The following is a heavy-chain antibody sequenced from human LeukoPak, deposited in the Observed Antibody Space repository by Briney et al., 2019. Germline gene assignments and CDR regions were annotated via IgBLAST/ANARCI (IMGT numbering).Heavy chain of an antibody. CDR2: INHSGST. J-gene: IGHJ1*01. CDR3: ARLERYCSGGSCYVSWVQH. Sequence: PSETLSLTCAVYGGSFSGYYWSWIRQPPGKGLEWIGEINHSGSTNYNPSLKSRVTISVDTSKNQFSLKLSSVTAADTAVYYCARLERYCSGGSCYVSWVQHWGQGTLVTVSS. CDR1: GGSFSGYY. D-gene: IGHD2-15*01. V-gene: IGHV4-34*01.